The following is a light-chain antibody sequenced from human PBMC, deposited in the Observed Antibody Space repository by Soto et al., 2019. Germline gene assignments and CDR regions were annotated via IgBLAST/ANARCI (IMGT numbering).Light chain of an antibody. V-gene: IGKV1-39*01. CDR1: RGIATS. CDR2: GAS. J-gene: IGKJ2*01. Sequence: DIQMTQSPSSLSASPGDTVSISCRASRGIATSVSWYQQKPGAAPKLLIYGASTLQSGVPSRFSGSGSVTDFTLTISGLQPEDFATYFCQQTFSTPPYTFGQGTRLHIK. CDR3: QQTFSTPPYT.